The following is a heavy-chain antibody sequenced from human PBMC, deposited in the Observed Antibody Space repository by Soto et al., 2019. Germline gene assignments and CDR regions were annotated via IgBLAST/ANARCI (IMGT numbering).Heavy chain of an antibody. CDR2: IRQDGSEK. V-gene: IGHV3-7*01. Sequence: GGSLRLSCVGSGFTFSSNWMTWVRQAPGKVLEWVGNIRQDGSEKNYVDSVKGRFTISRDNAKNSLYLQMNSLRAEDTAVYYCAREPGYAYYYDSSGYYYGSNAFDIWGQGTMVTVSS. CDR1: GFTFSSNW. D-gene: IGHD3-22*01. J-gene: IGHJ3*02. CDR3: AREPGYAYYYDSSGYYYGSNAFDI.